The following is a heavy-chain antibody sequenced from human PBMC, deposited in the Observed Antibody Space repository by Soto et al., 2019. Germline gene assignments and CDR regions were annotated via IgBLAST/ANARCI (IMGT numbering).Heavy chain of an antibody. CDR3: ARGLGPRYCTNGVCYTYFDY. CDR1: GGTFSSYA. CDR2: IIPILGIA. D-gene: IGHD2-8*01. V-gene: IGHV1-69*10. Sequence: ASVKVSCKASGGTFSSYAISWVRQAPGQGLEGMGGIIPILGIANYAQKFQGRGTITADKSTSTAYMELSSLRSEDTAVYYCARGLGPRYCTNGVCYTYFDYWGQGTLVTVSS. J-gene: IGHJ4*02.